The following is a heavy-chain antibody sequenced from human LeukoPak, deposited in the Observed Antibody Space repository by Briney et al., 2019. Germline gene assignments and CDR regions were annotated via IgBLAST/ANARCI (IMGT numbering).Heavy chain of an antibody. D-gene: IGHD1-1*01. CDR2: IYAGGET. J-gene: IGHJ5*02. Sequence: GGSQRLSCAAPGFTVTTNYMTWVRQAPGKGLEWVSHIYAGGETFYADSVKGRFTVSRDKSSNTLYLQMNSLSAEDTAFYYCARARIGTSGTKSNRWFDPWGQGILVTVAS. CDR1: GFTVTTNY. V-gene: IGHV3-66*02. CDR3: ARARIGTSGTKSNRWFDP.